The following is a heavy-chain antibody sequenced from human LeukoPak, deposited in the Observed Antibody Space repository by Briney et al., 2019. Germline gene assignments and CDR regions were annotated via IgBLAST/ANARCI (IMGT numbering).Heavy chain of an antibody. CDR2: IIPILGIA. Sequence: SVSVSCTASGGTFSSYAISWVRQAPGQGLEWMGRIIPILGIANYAQKFQGRVTITADKSTSTAYMELSSLRSEDTAVYYCARDVHYDFWSGYYQDYWGQGTLVTVSS. D-gene: IGHD3-3*01. CDR3: ARDVHYDFWSGYYQDY. V-gene: IGHV1-69*04. J-gene: IGHJ4*02. CDR1: GGTFSSYA.